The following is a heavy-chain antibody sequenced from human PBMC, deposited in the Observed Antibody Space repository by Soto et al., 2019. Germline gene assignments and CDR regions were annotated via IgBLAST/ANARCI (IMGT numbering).Heavy chain of an antibody. V-gene: IGHV1-46*01. CDR3: ARVVSDFEDYDSSGYQFDY. CDR1: GYTFTSYY. CDR2: INPSGGST. Sequence: ASVKVSCKASGYTFTSYYMHWVRQAPGQGLEWMGIINPSGGSTSYAQKFQGRVTMTRDTSTSTVYMELSSLRSEDTAVYYCARVVSDFEDYDSSGYQFDYWGQGTLVTVSS. D-gene: IGHD3-22*01. J-gene: IGHJ4*02.